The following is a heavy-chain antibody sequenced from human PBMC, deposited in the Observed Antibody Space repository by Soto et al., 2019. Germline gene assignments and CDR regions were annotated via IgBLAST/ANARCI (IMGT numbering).Heavy chain of an antibody. CDR2: IKQDGSDK. J-gene: IGHJ4*02. Sequence: EVQLVESGGGLVQPGGSLRLSCTGSGFTFSKHWMSWVRQAPGQGLEWVANIKQDGSDKKYVDSVKGRFTISRDNAMNSLSLQRNTLRAEDAAVYYCARTDPEGRGFWDYWGQGTLVTVSS. CDR1: GFTFSKHW. CDR3: ARTDPEGRGFWDY. V-gene: IGHV3-7*04. D-gene: IGHD3-3*01.